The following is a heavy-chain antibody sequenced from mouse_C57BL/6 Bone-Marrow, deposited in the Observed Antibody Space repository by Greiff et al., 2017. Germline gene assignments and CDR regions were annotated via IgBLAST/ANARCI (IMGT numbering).Heavy chain of an antibody. CDR3: ARKGLLRPRDY. V-gene: IGHV1-81*01. CDR2: IYPRSGNT. Sequence: VQLQQSGAELARPGASVKLSCKASGYTFTSYGISWVKQRTGQGLEWIGEIYPRSGNTSYNEKFKGKATLTADQSSSTAYMELRSLTSEDSAVDFCARKGLLRPRDYWGQGTSVTVSS. J-gene: IGHJ4*01. CDR1: GYTFTSYG. D-gene: IGHD1-2*01.